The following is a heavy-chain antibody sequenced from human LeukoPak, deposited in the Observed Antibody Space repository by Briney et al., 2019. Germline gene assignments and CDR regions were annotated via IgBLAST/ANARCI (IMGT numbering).Heavy chain of an antibody. Sequence: ASVKVSRKASGYTFTGYYMHWVRQAPGQGLEWMGWIYPNSGGTNYAQKFQGRVTMTRDTSISTAYMELNRLTSDDTAVYYCARDGYSGGAFDIWGQGTLVTVSS. CDR1: GYTFTGYY. CDR2: IYPNSGGT. V-gene: IGHV1-2*02. D-gene: IGHD5-12*01. CDR3: ARDGYSGGAFDI. J-gene: IGHJ3*02.